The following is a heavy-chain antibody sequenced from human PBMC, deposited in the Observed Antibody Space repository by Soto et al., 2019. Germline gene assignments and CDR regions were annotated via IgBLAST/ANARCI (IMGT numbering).Heavy chain of an antibody. CDR1: GGSFSGYY. J-gene: IGHJ2*01. CDR3: ARGGSIAVAGTWWYFDL. V-gene: IGHV4-34*01. Sequence: QVQLQQWGAGLLKPSETLSLTCAVYGGSFSGYYWSWIRQPPGKGLAWIGEINHSGSTNYNPSLKSRVTISVDTSKNQFSLKLSSVTAADTAVYYCARGGSIAVAGTWWYFDLWGRGTLVTVSS. CDR2: INHSGST. D-gene: IGHD6-19*01.